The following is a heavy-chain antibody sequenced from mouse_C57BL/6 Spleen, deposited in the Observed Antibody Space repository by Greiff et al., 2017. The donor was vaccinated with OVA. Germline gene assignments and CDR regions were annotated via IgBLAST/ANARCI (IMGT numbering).Heavy chain of an antibody. CDR1: GFTFSSYG. CDR3: ARHGPYFDY. Sequence: EVQLVESGGDLVKPGGSLKLSCAASGFTFSSYGMSWVRQTPDKRLEWVATISSGGSYTYYPDSVKGRFTISRDNAKNTLYLQMSSLKSEDTAMYYCARHGPYFDYWGKGTTLTVSS. J-gene: IGHJ2*01. V-gene: IGHV5-6*01. CDR2: ISSGGSYT.